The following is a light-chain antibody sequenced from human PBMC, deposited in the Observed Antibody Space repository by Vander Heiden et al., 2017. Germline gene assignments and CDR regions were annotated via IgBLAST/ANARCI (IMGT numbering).Light chain of an antibody. CDR3: QQSYSTPLT. CDR1: QSISPY. Sequence: IQMTQSPSSLSASVGDRVAITCRASQSISPYLNWYEQEPGKATKVLSYSTSNLQSGVPSRFSGSGSGTDFTLTISSLQPEDFATYYCQQSYSTPLTFGGGTKVGIK. V-gene: IGKV1-39*01. J-gene: IGKJ4*01. CDR2: STS.